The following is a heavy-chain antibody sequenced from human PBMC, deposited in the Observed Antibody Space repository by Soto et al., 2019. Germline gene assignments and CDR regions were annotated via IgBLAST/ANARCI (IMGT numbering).Heavy chain of an antibody. V-gene: IGHV4-34*01. CDR2: INHSGST. Sequence: QVQLQQWGAGLLKPSETLSLTCAVYGGSFSGYYWSWIRQPPGKGLEWIGEINHSGSTNYNPSLKHRVTISVHASKSPFSLKLSAVTAADAAVYYCARGRITMVRGEVDYWGQGTLVTVSS. CDR3: ARGRITMVRGEVDY. J-gene: IGHJ4*02. D-gene: IGHD3-10*01. CDR1: GGSFSGYY.